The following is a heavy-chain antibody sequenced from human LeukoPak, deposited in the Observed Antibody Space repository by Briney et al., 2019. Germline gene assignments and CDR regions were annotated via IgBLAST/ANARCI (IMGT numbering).Heavy chain of an antibody. D-gene: IGHD5-24*01. CDR2: ISHSGGAT. CDR3: ANFKGKDGIKDHFDY. CDR1: GIAFDKNA. J-gene: IGHJ4*02. Sequence: GGSLRLSCAAFGIAFDKNAMFWVRQVPGKGLEWVSTISHSGGATHYADSVKGRFTISRDNSKNTVSLQMSSLRVEDTAVYYCANFKGKDGIKDHFDYWGQGTLVTVSS. V-gene: IGHV3-23*01.